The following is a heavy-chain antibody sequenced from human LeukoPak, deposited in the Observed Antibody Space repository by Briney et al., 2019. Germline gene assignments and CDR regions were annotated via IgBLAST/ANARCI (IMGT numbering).Heavy chain of an antibody. CDR1: GDSVSSNSAA. V-gene: IGHV6-1*01. J-gene: IGHJ4*02. CDR3: ARAILYSGSYYLGY. Sequence: TSQTLSLTCAISGDSVSSNSAAWNWIRQSPSRGLEWLGRTYYRSKWYNDYAVSVKSRITINPDTSKNQFSLQLTSVTAADTAVYYCARAILYSGSYYLGYWGQGTLVTVSS. D-gene: IGHD1-26*01. CDR2: TYYRSKWYN.